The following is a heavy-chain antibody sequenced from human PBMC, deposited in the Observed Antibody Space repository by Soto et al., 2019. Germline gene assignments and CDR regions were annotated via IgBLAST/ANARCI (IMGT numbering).Heavy chain of an antibody. CDR2: IYGDGRTT. CDR3: VKNSGWFNS. Sequence: PGGSLRLCCEASGFIFSTTDMSGVRQAPGKGLEWVSTIYGDGRTTYYADSVRGRFSISRDNSKNMVYLQMDSLRVDDTAIYYFVKNSGWFNSWGQGSLVTVSS. J-gene: IGHJ5*01. CDR1: GFIFSTTD. V-gene: IGHV3-23*01. D-gene: IGHD3-10*01.